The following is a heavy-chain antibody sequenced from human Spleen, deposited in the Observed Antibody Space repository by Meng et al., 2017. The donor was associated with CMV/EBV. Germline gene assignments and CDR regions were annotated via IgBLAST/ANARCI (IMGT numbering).Heavy chain of an antibody. V-gene: IGHV1-2*02. D-gene: IGHD3-9*01. CDR2: INPNSGST. J-gene: IGHJ6*02. Sequence: ASVKVSCKASGYTFTGYYMHWVRQAPGQGLEWMGWINPNSGSTDFTEKFQGRVTMTRDTSSSTAYMDLSRLRSDDTALYYCARGHDILTDEYYYHHMDVWGQGTTVTVSS. CDR1: GYTFTGYY. CDR3: ARGHDILTDEYYYHHMDV.